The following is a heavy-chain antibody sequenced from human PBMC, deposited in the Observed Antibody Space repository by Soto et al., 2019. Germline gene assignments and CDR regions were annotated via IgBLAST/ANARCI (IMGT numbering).Heavy chain of an antibody. CDR1: GFTFSDYY. V-gene: IGHV3-11*05. CDR2: ISSSSSYT. Sequence: QVQLVESGGGLVKPGGSLRLSCAASGFTFSDYYMSWIRQAPGKGLEWVSYISSSSSYTNYADSVKGRFTISRDNAKXXLXLXXTGLRAEDTAVYYCARDVYESSGWYRVLDYYGMDVWGQGTTVTVSS. J-gene: IGHJ6*02. CDR3: ARDVYESSGWYRVLDYYGMDV. D-gene: IGHD6-19*01.